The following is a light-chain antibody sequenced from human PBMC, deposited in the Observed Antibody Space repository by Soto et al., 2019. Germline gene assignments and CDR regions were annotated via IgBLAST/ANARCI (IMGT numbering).Light chain of an antibody. CDR1: QNIRTY. CDR2: SAS. V-gene: IGKV1-39*01. J-gene: IGKJ2*01. CDR3: QQGHSTPYT. Sequence: DIQMTQSPYSLSASVGDSVTITCRASQNIRTYLNWYQQKPGRAPKLLIHSASALASGVPSRFSGSGSGTEFTLTMSGLQPEDVATYYCQQGHSTPYTFGQGTKVEIK.